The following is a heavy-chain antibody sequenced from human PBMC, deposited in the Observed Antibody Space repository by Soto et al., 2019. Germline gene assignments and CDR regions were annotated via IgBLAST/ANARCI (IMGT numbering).Heavy chain of an antibody. CDR2: IYPGDSDT. CDR3: ARGYDTAMGAVGLWSAFDI. CDR1: GYSFTSYW. J-gene: IGHJ3*02. Sequence: GESLKISCKGSGYSFTSYWIGWVRQMPGKGLEWMGIIYPGDSDTRYSPSFQGQVTISADKSISTAYLQWSSLKASDTAMYYCARGYDTAMGAVGLWSAFDIWGQGTMVTVSS. V-gene: IGHV5-51*01. D-gene: IGHD5-18*01.